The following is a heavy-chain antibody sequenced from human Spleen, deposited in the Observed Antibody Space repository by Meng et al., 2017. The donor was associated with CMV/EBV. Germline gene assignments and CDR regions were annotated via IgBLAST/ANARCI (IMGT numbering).Heavy chain of an antibody. Sequence: GSLRLSCTGSGDSIGSPNYYWGWIRQPPGKGLEWIGEINHSGSTNYNPSLKSRVTISVDTSKNQFSLKLSSVTAADTAVYYCAKGDCYSTNCYGPFDYWGQGTLVTVSS. CDR2: INHSGST. CDR1: GDSIGSPNYY. D-gene: IGHD2-2*01. J-gene: IGHJ4*02. V-gene: IGHV4-39*07. CDR3: AKGDCYSTNCYGPFDY.